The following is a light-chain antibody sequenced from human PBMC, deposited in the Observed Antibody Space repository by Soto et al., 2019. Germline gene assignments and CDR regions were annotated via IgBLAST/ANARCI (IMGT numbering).Light chain of an antibody. Sequence: QSALTQPRSVPASPGQSVTISCTGTSSDVGGYNYVSWYQQHPGKAPKLIIHDVTKRPSEVPGRFSGSKSGNTASLTISGLQPEDEADYYCCSCAGSSFLFGGGTKLTVL. CDR1: SSDVGGYNY. CDR2: DVT. CDR3: CSCAGSSFL. J-gene: IGLJ2*01. V-gene: IGLV2-11*01.